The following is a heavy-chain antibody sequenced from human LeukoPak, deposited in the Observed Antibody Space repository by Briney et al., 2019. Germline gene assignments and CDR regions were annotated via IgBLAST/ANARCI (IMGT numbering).Heavy chain of an antibody. V-gene: IGHV3-30-3*01. CDR2: ISYDGSTK. D-gene: IGHD2-8*01. Sequence: GGSLRLSCAASGFTFDNYAMHWVRQAPGKGLEWLAVISYDGSTKYYADSVKGRFTISRDNSKNTLYLQMNSLRAEDTAVYYCARDYVWDAFDIWGQGTMVTVSS. J-gene: IGHJ3*02. CDR3: ARDYVWDAFDI. CDR1: GFTFDNYA.